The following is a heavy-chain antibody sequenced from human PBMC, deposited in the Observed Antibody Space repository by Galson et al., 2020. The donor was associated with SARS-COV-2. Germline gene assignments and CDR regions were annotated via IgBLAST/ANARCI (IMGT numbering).Heavy chain of an antibody. J-gene: IGHJ4*02. D-gene: IGHD6-19*01. Sequence: GGSLRLSCAASGFSFSSYGMHWVRQAPGKGLEWVSLILNDGTNKYYADSVKGRFTVSRDNSKNTLSMQMNSLSAGDTAVYYCVKGISSSGWYTGDYWGQGTLVTVSS. CDR3: VKGISSSGWYTGDY. CDR2: ILNDGTNK. V-gene: IGHV3-33*06. CDR1: GFSFSSYG.